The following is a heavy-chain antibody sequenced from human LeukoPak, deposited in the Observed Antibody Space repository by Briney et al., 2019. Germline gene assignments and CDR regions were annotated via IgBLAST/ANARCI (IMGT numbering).Heavy chain of an antibody. D-gene: IGHD6-13*01. J-gene: IGHJ6*02. CDR1: GFTFRSYG. CDR3: ARGQPPSYYDMDV. V-gene: IGHV3-33*01. CDR2: IWSDGSSE. Sequence: PGGSLTLPCAASGFTFRSYGMHGLRQAPGKAVEWVAVIWSDGSSEHYADSVKGRFTISRDNSKNTLYLQMSSLRAEDTALYYCARGQPPSYYDMDVWGQGTTVTVSS.